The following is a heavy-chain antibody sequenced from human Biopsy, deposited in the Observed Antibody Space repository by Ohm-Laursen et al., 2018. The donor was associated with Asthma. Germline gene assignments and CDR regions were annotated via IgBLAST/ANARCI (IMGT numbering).Heavy chain of an antibody. J-gene: IGHJ4*02. CDR2: IYYSGST. CDR3: ARAQDYYDSRGYYRSFDY. CDR1: YCSITSGGYY. Sequence: SETLSLTCTVSYCSITSGGYYWTWIRQHPGKGLEWIWIIYYSGSTYYNPSLKSQVSISIDTSKNQFSLKLSSVTAADTAVYYCARAQDYYDSRGYYRSFDYWGQGTLVTVSS. D-gene: IGHD3-22*01. V-gene: IGHV4-31*01.